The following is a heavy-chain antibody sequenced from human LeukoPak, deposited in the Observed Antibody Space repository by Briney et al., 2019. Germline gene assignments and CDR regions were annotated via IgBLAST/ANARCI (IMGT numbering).Heavy chain of an antibody. V-gene: IGHV4-34*01. D-gene: IGHD4-17*01. CDR3: ARVALRSYYYMDV. J-gene: IGHJ6*03. Sequence: SETLSLTCAVYGGSFSGYYWSWIRQPPGKGLEWIGEINHSGGTNYNPSLKSRVTISVDTSKNQFSLKLSSVTAADTAVYYCARVALRSYYYMDVWGKGTTVTVSS. CDR2: INHSGGT. CDR1: GGSFSGYY.